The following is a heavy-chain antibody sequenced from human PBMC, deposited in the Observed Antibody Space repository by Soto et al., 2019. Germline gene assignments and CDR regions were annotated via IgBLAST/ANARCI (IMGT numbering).Heavy chain of an antibody. CDR1: GYTFTGYY. D-gene: IGHD4-4*01. Sequence: ASVKVSCKASGYTFTGYYMHWVRQAPGQGLEWMGWINPNSGGTNYAQKFQGWVTMTRDTSISTAYMELSRLRSDDTAVYYCARDRTPLLQDTPDGMYVWGQGTTARVSS. J-gene: IGHJ6*02. V-gene: IGHV1-2*04. CDR2: INPNSGGT. CDR3: ARDRTPLLQDTPDGMYV.